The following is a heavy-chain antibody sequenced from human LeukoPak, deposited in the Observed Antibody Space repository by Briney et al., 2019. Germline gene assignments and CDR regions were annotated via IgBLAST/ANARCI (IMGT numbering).Heavy chain of an antibody. D-gene: IGHD3-9*01. J-gene: IGHJ4*02. CDR3: ARVKRHFDWLPNECYFDY. CDR1: GYIFTSYG. CDR2: IGADNDST. Sequence: ASVKVSCKASGYIFTSYGITCVRQAPGQGLEWMGWIGADNDSTKYAQKFQGRVTMTPDTSPSTAYMELRAVRSEGTDARAVVYCARVKRHFDWLPNECYFDYWGQGTLDAVSS. V-gene: IGHV1-18*01.